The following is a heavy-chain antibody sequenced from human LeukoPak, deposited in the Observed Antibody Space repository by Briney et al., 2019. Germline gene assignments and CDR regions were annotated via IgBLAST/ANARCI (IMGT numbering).Heavy chain of an antibody. CDR3: AREVVVVVTTIPNLYYMDV. Sequence: SETLSLTCTVSGGSISIYYWSWIRQPPGKGLEWIGYILYSGNTNYNPSLKSRVTMSVDTSKNQFSLKMTSVTAADTAVYYCAREVVVVVTTIPNLYYMDVWGKGTTVTVSS. D-gene: IGHD2-21*02. CDR1: GGSISIYY. J-gene: IGHJ6*03. V-gene: IGHV4-59*08. CDR2: ILYSGNT.